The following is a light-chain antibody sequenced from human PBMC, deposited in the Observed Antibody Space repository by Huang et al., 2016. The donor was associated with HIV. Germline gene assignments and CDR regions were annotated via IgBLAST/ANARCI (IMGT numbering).Light chain of an antibody. J-gene: IGKJ1*01. CDR2: GAS. CDR3: QHYNDWPPWT. CDR1: QSVNSN. Sequence: EIVMTQSPATLSVSPGERATLSCRASQSVNSNLAWYQQKPGRAPRLFIYGASTRATGIPARFSGSGSGTEFTLTISSLQSEDCAVYYCQHYNDWPPWTFGQGTKVEIK. V-gene: IGKV3-15*01.